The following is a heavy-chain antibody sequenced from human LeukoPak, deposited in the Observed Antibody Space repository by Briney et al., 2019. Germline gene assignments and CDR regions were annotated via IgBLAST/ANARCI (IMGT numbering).Heavy chain of an antibody. CDR2: ISYDGPNK. V-gene: IGHV3-30*03. J-gene: IGHJ4*02. D-gene: IGHD3-16*02. CDR1: GFTFSSYG. Sequence: GGSLRLSSAASGFTFSSYGMHWVRQAPGKGLEWVAVISYDGPNKYYADSVKGRITISRDNSKKTLYLQMNSLRAEDTAVYYCARGSFLITFGGFIGWGQGTLVTVSS. CDR3: ARGSFLITFGGFIG.